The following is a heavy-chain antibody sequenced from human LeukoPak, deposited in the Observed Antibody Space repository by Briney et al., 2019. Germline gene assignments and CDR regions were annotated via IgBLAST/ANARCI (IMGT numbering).Heavy chain of an antibody. D-gene: IGHD3-22*01. J-gene: IGHJ4*02. CDR1: GFTFSNYA. CDR3: ARNYYDSSGYFGY. CDR2: ISYDGNNK. V-gene: IGHV3-30-3*01. Sequence: PGGSLRLSCAASGFTFSNYAMHWVRQAPGKGLEWVALISYDGNNKYYADSVKGRFTISRDNSKNTLYLQMNSLRAEDTAVYYCARNYYDSSGYFGYWGQGTLVTVSS.